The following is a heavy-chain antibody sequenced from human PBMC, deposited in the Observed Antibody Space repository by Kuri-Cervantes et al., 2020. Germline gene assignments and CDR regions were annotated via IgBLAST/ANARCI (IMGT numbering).Heavy chain of an antibody. Sequence: SVKVSCKPSGGTFSSYAISWVRQAPGQGLEWMGGIIPIFGTANYAQKFQGRVTITADESTSTAYMELSSLRSEDTAVYYCASLGSYSGYDQTDYWGQGTLVTVSS. CDR1: GGTFSSYA. CDR3: ASLGSYSGYDQTDY. CDR2: IIPIFGTA. D-gene: IGHD5-12*01. J-gene: IGHJ4*02. V-gene: IGHV1-69*13.